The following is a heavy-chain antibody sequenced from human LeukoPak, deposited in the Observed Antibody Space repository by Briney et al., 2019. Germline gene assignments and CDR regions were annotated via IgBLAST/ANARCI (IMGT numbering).Heavy chain of an antibody. Sequence: SETLSLTCTVSGYSISSNYYWGWIRQPPGKGLEWIGNIFYSGSTYYSPSLRSRVTISLDTSRNQFSLKLNSVTAADTAVYYCAKSNGYGLVDIWGQGTMVTVSS. V-gene: IGHV4-38-2*02. CDR2: IFYSGST. CDR1: GYSISSNYY. J-gene: IGHJ3*02. D-gene: IGHD3-10*01. CDR3: AKSNGYGLVDI.